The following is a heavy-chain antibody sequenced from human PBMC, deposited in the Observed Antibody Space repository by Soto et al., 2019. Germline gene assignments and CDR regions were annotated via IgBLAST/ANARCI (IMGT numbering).Heavy chain of an antibody. D-gene: IGHD3-16*01. J-gene: IGHJ4*02. CDR3: TRRVRGGNGYNFDY. CDR2: IRSRANNYAT. Sequence: GGSLRLSCAASGFTFSGSAMHWVRQASGKGLEWVGRIRSRANNYATSYAASVKGRFTISRDDSKNTAYLQMNSLKTEDTAVYYCTRRVRGGNGYNFDYWGQGTLVTVSS. CDR1: GFTFSGSA. V-gene: IGHV3-73*01.